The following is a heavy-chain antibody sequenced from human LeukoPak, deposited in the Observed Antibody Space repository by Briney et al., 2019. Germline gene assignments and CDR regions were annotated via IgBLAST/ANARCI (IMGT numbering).Heavy chain of an antibody. Sequence: GGSLRLSCAASGFTFSNAWMSWVRQAPGKGLEWVGRIKSKTDGGTTDYAAPVKGRFTISRDDSKNTLYLQMNSLKTEDTAVYYCTTDRHYYDSSGYYYDFDYWGQGTLVTVSS. J-gene: IGHJ4*02. CDR3: TTDRHYYDSSGYYYDFDY. CDR1: GFTFSNAW. V-gene: IGHV3-15*01. D-gene: IGHD3-22*01. CDR2: IKSKTDGGTT.